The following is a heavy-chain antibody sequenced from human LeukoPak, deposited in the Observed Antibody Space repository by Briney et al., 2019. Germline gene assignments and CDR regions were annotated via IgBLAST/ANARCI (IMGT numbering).Heavy chain of an antibody. J-gene: IGHJ4*02. Sequence: ASVKVSCMDSGYTFTSYDIYWVRQATRQGLEWMGWMNPNSVNTDYAQKLQGRETMTRNTTLSTAYMVLGTLRSEGPGEYNVARGSSWLFDYWGQGTLVTASS. CDR2: MNPNSVNT. CDR1: GYTFTSYD. CDR3: ARGSSWLFDY. D-gene: IGHD6-13*01. V-gene: IGHV1-8*01.